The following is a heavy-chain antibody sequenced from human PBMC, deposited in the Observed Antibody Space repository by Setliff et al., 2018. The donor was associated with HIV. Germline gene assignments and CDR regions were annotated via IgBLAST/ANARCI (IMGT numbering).Heavy chain of an antibody. D-gene: IGHD2-2*01. J-gene: IGHJ4*02. CDR2: IYHDGRT. CDR3: AKLLPAADMAREIDS. Sequence: SETLSLTCTVSDDSFSTSDYWWAWVRQPPGKGLEWIGSIYHDGRTYYSPSLKSRVTISVDTSKNQFSLKLISVSAADTAVYYCAKLLPAADMAREIDSWGQGTLVTVSS. CDR1: DDSFSTSDYW. V-gene: IGHV4-39*01.